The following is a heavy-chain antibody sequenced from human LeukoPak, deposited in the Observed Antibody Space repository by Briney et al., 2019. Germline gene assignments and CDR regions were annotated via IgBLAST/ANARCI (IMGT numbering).Heavy chain of an antibody. D-gene: IGHD3-3*01. Sequence: SVKVSCKASGGTFSSYAISWVRQAPGQGLGWMGGIIPIFGTANYAQKFQGRVTITADESTSTAYMELSSLRSEDTAVYYCARSTIFGVVIIWWFDPWGQGTLVTVSS. CDR3: ARSTIFGVVIIWWFDP. V-gene: IGHV1-69*13. J-gene: IGHJ5*02. CDR1: GGTFSSYA. CDR2: IIPIFGTA.